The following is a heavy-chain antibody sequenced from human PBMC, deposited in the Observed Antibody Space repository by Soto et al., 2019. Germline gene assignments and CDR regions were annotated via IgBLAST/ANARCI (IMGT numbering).Heavy chain of an antibody. D-gene: IGHD4-17*01. J-gene: IGHJ5*02. Sequence: QVQLQESGPGLVKPSQTLSLTCTVSGGSISSGGYYWSWIRQHPGKGLEWIGYIYYSGSTYYNPSLNSRVTLPVDTSKNQFSLKLSSVTAADTAVYYCARGVFGYADYLNWFDPWGQGTLVTVSS. CDR1: GGSISSGGYY. CDR3: ARGVFGYADYLNWFDP. V-gene: IGHV4-31*03. CDR2: IYYSGST.